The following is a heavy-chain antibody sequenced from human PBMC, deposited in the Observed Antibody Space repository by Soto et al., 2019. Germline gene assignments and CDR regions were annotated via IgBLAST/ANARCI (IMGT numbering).Heavy chain of an antibody. CDR3: ARGRRRSSYYYYYGLDG. CDR2: INHSGST. V-gene: IGHV4-34*01. J-gene: IGHJ6*02. CDR1: GGSFSGYY. Sequence: QVQLQQWGAGLLKPSETLSLTCAVYGGSFSGYYWSWIRQPPGKGLEWIGEINHSGSTNYNPSLKIRVTISVDTYTNQCSLKLSSVTAADTAVYYCARGRRRSSYYYYYGLDGWGQGTTVTVSS. D-gene: IGHD6-6*01.